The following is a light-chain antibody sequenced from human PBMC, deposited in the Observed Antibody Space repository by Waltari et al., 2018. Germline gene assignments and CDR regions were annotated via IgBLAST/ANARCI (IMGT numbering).Light chain of an antibody. CDR3: GTWDSSLSGAV. J-gene: IGLJ7*01. CDR1: SSNIGTNY. V-gene: IGLV1-51*02. Sequence: QSVLTQPPSVSAAPGQRVTISCSGGSSNIGTNYVSWYRQFPGTAPKLLIYENNERPSGMPGRFSGSKSGTSATLDITGLQAGDEADYYCGTWDSSLSGAVFGGGTHLTVL. CDR2: ENN.